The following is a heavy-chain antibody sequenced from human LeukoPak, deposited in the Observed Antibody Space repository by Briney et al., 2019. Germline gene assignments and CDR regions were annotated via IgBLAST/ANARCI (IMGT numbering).Heavy chain of an antibody. CDR2: IYYSGST. V-gene: IGHV4-39*07. J-gene: IGHJ4*02. CDR3: ARCSANYYDSSGYDY. Sequence: SETLSHTCTVSGGSISSSSYYWGWICQPPGKGLEWIGSIYYSGSTYYNPSLKSRVTISVDTSKNQFSLKLSSVTAADTAVYYCARCSANYYDSSGYDYWGQGTLVTVSS. CDR1: GGSISSSSYY. D-gene: IGHD3-22*01.